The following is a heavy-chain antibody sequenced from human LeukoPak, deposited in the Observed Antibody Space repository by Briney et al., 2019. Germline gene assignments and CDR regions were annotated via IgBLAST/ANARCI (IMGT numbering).Heavy chain of an antibody. CDR2: INPNSGGT. CDR3: ARDPGPNDFWSGYGDNY. CDR1: GYTFTGYY. J-gene: IGHJ4*02. D-gene: IGHD3-3*01. Sequence: AASVKVSCKASGYTFTGYYMHWVRQAPGQGLEWMGWINPNSGGTNYAQKFQGRVTMTRDTSISTAYMELSRLRSDDTAVYYCARDPGPNDFWSGYGDNYWGQGTLVTVSS. V-gene: IGHV1-2*02.